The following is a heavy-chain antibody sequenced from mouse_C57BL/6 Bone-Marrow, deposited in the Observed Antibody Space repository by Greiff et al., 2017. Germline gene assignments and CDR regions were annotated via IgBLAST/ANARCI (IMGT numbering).Heavy chain of an antibody. CDR1: DYEFPSHD. CDR2: INSDGGST. V-gene: IGHV5-2*01. J-gene: IGHJ2*01. Sequence: EVQLVESGGGLVQPGASLKLSCESSDYEFPSHDMSWVSKTPGKRLELVEAINSDGGSTYYPDTMERRIIISRDNTKNTQYLQLSSLRSEVAALYYCARHHFDYWGRGNTPTVSA. CDR3: ARHHFDY.